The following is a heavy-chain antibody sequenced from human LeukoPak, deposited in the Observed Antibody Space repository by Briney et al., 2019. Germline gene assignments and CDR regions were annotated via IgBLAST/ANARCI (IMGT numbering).Heavy chain of an antibody. V-gene: IGHV3-30*18. Sequence: GGSLRLSCAASEFTFSSYNMNWVRQAPGKGLEWVAVISYDGSNKYYADSVKGRFTISRDNSKNTLYLQMNSLRAEDTAVYYCANPTASGGYDSSGYYLDAFDIWGQGTMVTVSS. CDR1: EFTFSSYN. CDR3: ANPTASGGYDSSGYYLDAFDI. CDR2: ISYDGSNK. D-gene: IGHD3-22*01. J-gene: IGHJ3*02.